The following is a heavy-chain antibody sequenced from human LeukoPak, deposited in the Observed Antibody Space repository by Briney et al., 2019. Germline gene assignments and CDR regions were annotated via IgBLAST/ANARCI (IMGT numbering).Heavy chain of an antibody. V-gene: IGHV4-59*08. CDR3: ARRHLRSLPFFFDY. D-gene: IGHD3-3*01. J-gene: IGHJ4*02. CDR2: FYYSGST. CDR1: GGSFSGSY. Sequence: PSETLSLTCTVSGGSFSGSYWSWIRQPPGKGLEWIGYFYYSGSTNYTPSLMSRVTISVYTSKNQVFLKLSSVTAADTAVYYFARRHLRSLPFFFDYWGEETVVTVSS.